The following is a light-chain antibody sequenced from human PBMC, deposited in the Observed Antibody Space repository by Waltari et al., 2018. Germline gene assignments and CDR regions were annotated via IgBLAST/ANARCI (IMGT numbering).Light chain of an antibody. CDR2: WAS. J-gene: IGKJ4*01. Sequence: DIVMTQSPDSLAVSLGERATINCKSSQSILYSSNNKKYLAWYQQKPGQSPKLRIYWASTRESGVPDRFSGSGSGTDFTLTISSLQTEDVAVYYCQQYYSTPFTFGGGTKVEIK. CDR3: QQYYSTPFT. CDR1: QSILYSSNNKKY. V-gene: IGKV4-1*01.